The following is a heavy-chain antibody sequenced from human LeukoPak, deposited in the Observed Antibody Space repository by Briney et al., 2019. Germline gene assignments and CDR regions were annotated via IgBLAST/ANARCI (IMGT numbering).Heavy chain of an antibody. V-gene: IGHV1-8*03. J-gene: IGHJ4*02. D-gene: IGHD3-22*01. Sequence: ASVKVSCKASGYTFTSYDINWVRQATGRGLEWMGWMNPNSGNTGYAQKFQGRVTITRNTSISTAYMELSSLRSEDTAVYYCARVSGDSSGYSVDYWGQGTLVTVSS. CDR3: ARVSGDSSGYSVDY. CDR1: GYTFTSYD. CDR2: MNPNSGNT.